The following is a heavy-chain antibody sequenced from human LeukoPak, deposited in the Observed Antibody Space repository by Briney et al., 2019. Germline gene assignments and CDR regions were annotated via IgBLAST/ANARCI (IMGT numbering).Heavy chain of an antibody. Sequence: PSETLSLTCTVSGGSISSYYWGWVRQPPGKGLEWIGSIYYSGSTYYNPSLKSRVTISVDTSKNQISLKLSSVTAADAAVYYCARIDSSSWPFDFWGQGTLVSVSS. CDR3: ARIDSSSWPFDF. CDR2: IYYSGST. CDR1: GGSISSYY. V-gene: IGHV4-39*01. D-gene: IGHD6-13*01. J-gene: IGHJ4*02.